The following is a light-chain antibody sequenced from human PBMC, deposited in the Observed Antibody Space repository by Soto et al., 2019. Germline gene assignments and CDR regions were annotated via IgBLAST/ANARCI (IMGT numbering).Light chain of an antibody. J-gene: IGLJ1*01. CDR1: SSDVGGYNY. CDR3: TSFTSGSTPYV. V-gene: IGLV2-14*03. CDR2: DVT. Sequence: ALTQPASVSGSPGQSITISCAGTSSDVGGYNYVSWYQQLPGKAPQLVIYDVTHRPSGVSDRFSGSRSGNTASLTISGLQAEDEADYYCTSFTSGSTPYVLGTGTKVTVL.